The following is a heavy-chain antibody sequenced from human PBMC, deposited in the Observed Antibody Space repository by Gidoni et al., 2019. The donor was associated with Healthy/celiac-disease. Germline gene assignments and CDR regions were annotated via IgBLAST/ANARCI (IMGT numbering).Heavy chain of an antibody. V-gene: IGHV1-2*02. J-gene: IGHJ5*02. CDR1: GYTFTVSY. Sequence: VQLVQSGAEVQKPGASVTFSCNASGYTFTVSYMHWVQKAPGQGLEWMGWINPNSGGTNYAQKFQGRVTMTRDTSISTAYMELSRLRSDDTAVYYGARDLGARAGGSRENTNWFDPWGQGTLVTVSS. CDR3: ARDLGARAGGSRENTNWFDP. D-gene: IGHD2-15*01. CDR2: INPNSGGT.